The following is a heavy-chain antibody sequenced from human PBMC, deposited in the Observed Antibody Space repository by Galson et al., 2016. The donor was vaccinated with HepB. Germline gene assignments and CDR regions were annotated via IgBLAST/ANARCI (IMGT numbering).Heavy chain of an antibody. D-gene: IGHD4-17*01. CDR3: RRTFVAFYGRRYFDY. J-gene: IGHJ4*02. V-gene: IGHV4-39*02. CDR2: SSYSWNT. CDR1: SDSFTGSSYY. Sequence: SETLSRTCTVSSDSFTGSSYYWAWIRQPPGKGLEWTGSSSYSWNTYYNPSLKTRVTMSVDTSRKHLSLKLISVTAAVTDVSYCRRTFVAFYGRRYFDYWGQGTLVSVS.